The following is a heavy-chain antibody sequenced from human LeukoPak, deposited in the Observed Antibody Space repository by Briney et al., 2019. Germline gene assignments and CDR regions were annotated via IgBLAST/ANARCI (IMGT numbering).Heavy chain of an antibody. D-gene: IGHD2-2*03. CDR1: GGSISSSSYS. Sequence: SETLSLTCTVSGGSISSSSYSWGWIRQPPGKGLEWIGRIYYSGSTYYNPSLKSRVTISVDTSKNQFSLRLSSVTAADTAVYYCARHGYCSSTSCRPPLWDYWGQGTLVTVSS. V-gene: IGHV4-39*01. CDR2: IYYSGST. CDR3: ARHGYCSSTSCRPPLWDY. J-gene: IGHJ4*02.